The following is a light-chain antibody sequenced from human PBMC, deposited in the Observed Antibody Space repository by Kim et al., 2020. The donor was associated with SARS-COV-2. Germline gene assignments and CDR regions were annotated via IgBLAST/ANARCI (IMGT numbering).Light chain of an antibody. J-gene: IGLJ3*02. CDR1: SLRSYY. CDR2: GRN. V-gene: IGLV3-19*01. Sequence: SSELTQDPVVSVALGQTVKITCQGDSLRSYYATWYQQKPRQAPVLVIYGRNNRPSGIPDRFSGSAPGNTASLTISGTQAEDEADFYCQSRDSGGKVMFGG. CDR3: QSRDSGGKVM.